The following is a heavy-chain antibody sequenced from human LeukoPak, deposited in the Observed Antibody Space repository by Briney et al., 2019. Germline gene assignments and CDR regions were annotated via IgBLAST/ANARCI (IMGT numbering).Heavy chain of an antibody. CDR2: IYYSGST. Sequence: SQTLSLTCTVSGGSISSGNYFWSWIRQHPGKGLEWIGSIYYSGSTYYNPSLKSRVTISVDTSKNQFSLKLSSVTAADTAVYYCARLWYYDSSGYYYHWFDPWGQGTLVTVSS. D-gene: IGHD3-22*01. CDR1: GGSISSGNYF. J-gene: IGHJ5*02. CDR3: ARLWYYDSSGYYYHWFDP. V-gene: IGHV4-39*01.